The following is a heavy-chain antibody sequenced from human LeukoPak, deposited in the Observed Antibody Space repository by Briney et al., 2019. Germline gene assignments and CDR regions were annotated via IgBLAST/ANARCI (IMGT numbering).Heavy chain of an antibody. V-gene: IGHV4-34*01. CDR3: ARGYCSSTSCYTALFFDY. CDR2: INHSGST. D-gene: IGHD2-2*02. CDR1: GGSFSGYY. Sequence: SETLSLTCAVYGGSFSGYYWSWIRQPPGKGLEWIGEINHSGSTNYNPPLKSRVTISVDTSKNQFSLKLSSVTAADTAVYYCARGYCSSTSCYTALFFDYWGQGTLVTVSS. J-gene: IGHJ4*02.